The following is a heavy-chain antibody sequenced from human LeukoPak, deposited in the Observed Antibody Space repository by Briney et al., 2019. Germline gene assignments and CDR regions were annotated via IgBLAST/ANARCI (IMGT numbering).Heavy chain of an antibody. V-gene: IGHV4-38-2*02. D-gene: IGHD6-13*01. CDR3: ARDPEQQPGGIDY. CDR1: GYSISSGSY. Sequence: SETLSLTCAVSGYSISSGSYWCCIRQPPGKGLEWIGSIYHSGSTYYNPSLKSRVTISVDTSKNQFSLKLSSVTAADTAVYYCARDPEQQPGGIDYWGQGTLVTVSS. CDR2: IYHSGST. J-gene: IGHJ4*02.